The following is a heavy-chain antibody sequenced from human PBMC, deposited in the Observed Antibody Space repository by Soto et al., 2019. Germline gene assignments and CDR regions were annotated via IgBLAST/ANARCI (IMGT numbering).Heavy chain of an antibody. CDR2: IYYSGST. D-gene: IGHD2-2*01. CDR3: ASIEDIVLVTAPGRP. CDR1: GGSISSSSYY. J-gene: IGHJ5*02. V-gene: IGHV4-39*01. Sequence: SETLSLTCTVSGGSISSSSYYWGWIRQPPGKGLEWIGSIYYSGSTYYNPSLKSRVTISVDTSKNQFSLKLSSVTAADTAVYYCASIEDIVLVTAPGRPWGQGTLVT.